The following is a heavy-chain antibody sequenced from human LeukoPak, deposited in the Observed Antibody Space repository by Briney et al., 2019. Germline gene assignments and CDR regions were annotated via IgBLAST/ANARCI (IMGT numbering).Heavy chain of an antibody. V-gene: IGHV3-23*01. Sequence: PGGSLRLSCAASGFTFSSYAMSWVRQAPGKGLEWVSTISGSGDTTYYADSVKGRFTISRDNSKNTLYLQMNSLRAEDTAVYFCASGKYRYGDNWFDPWGQGTLVTVSS. J-gene: IGHJ5*02. D-gene: IGHD5-18*01. CDR3: ASGKYRYGDNWFDP. CDR1: GFTFSSYA. CDR2: ISGSGDTT.